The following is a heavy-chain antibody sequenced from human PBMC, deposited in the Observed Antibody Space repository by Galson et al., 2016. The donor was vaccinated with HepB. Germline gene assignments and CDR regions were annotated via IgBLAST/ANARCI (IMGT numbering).Heavy chain of an antibody. D-gene: IGHD3-9*01. Sequence: SLRLSCAASGFTSSTYWVNWVRQAPGKGLEWVAVISYDGSNKYYADSVKGRFTISRDNSKNTLYLQMNSLRAEDTAVYYCARDRRRYFDWFVLWGQGTLVTVSS. V-gene: IGHV3-30-3*01. J-gene: IGHJ4*02. CDR3: ARDRRRYFDWFVL. CDR1: GFTSSTYW. CDR2: ISYDGSNK.